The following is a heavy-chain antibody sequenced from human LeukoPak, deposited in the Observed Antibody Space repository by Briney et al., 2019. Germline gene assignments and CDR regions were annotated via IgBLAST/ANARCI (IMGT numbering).Heavy chain of an antibody. D-gene: IGHD2-21*02. CDR3: ARDSVSVVVTANYYYYGMDV. CDR2: IYYSGST. CDR1: GGSISSGGYY. Sequence: SQTLSLTCTVSGGSISSGGYYWSWIRQHPGKGLEWTGYIYYSGSTYYNPSLKSRVTISVDTSKNQFSLKLSSVTAADTAVYCCARDSVSVVVTANYYYYGMDVWGQGTTVTVSS. V-gene: IGHV4-31*03. J-gene: IGHJ6*02.